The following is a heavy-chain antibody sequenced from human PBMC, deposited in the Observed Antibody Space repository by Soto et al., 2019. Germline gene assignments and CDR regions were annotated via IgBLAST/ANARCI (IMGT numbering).Heavy chain of an antibody. CDR1: GGSISSSSYY. CDR2: IYYSGST. Sequence: QLQLQESGPGLVKPSGTLSLTCTVSGGSISSSSYYWGWIRQPPGKGLEWIGSIYYSGSTYYNPSLKSRVTISVDTSKNQFSLKLSSVTAADTAVYYCARLLSWLEALDYWGQGTLVTVSS. V-gene: IGHV4-39*01. CDR3: ARLLSWLEALDY. D-gene: IGHD2-15*01. J-gene: IGHJ4*02.